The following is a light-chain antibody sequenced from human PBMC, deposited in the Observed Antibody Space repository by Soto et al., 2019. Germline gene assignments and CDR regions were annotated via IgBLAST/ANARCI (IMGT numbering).Light chain of an antibody. CDR1: QSVGSD. J-gene: IGKJ1*01. CDR2: CAS. V-gene: IGKV3-20*01. Sequence: DIVLTQSPDTLSLSPGAGPTLSCRGSQSVGSDLVWYQQKPGQAPRLLLYCASSRPNGIPDRFCGSRSGTAFTLTISRLEPEDFAVYYCQQHVSSPWAFGQGTKVDIK. CDR3: QQHVSSPWA.